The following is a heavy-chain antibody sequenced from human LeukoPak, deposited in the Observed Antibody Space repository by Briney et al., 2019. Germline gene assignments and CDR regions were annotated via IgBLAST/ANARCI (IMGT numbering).Heavy chain of an antibody. D-gene: IGHD2-2*01. CDR2: IYTSGST. V-gene: IGHV4-61*02. J-gene: IGHJ6*03. Sequence: SQTLSLTCTVSGGSISSGSYYWSWIRQPAGKGLEWVGRIYTSGSTNYNPSLKSRVTISVDTSKNQFSLKLSSVTAADTSVYHCARGVLGIVVVPAAMRYYYYMDVWGKGTTVTVSS. CDR1: GGSISSGSYY. CDR3: ARGVLGIVVVPAAMRYYYYMDV.